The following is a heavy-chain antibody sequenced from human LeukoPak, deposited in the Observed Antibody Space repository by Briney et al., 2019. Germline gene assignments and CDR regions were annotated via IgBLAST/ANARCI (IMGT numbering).Heavy chain of an antibody. V-gene: IGHV1-46*01. D-gene: IGHD4-17*01. CDR2: INPSGGST. CDR3: AKDSPTVTHFDY. J-gene: IGHJ4*02. CDR1: GYTFTSYY. Sequence: GASVKVSCKASGYTFTSYYMHWVRQAPGQGLEWMGIINPSGGSTSYAQKFQGRVTMTRDTSTSTVYMELSSLRSEDTAVYYCAKDSPTVTHFDYWGQGTLVTVSS.